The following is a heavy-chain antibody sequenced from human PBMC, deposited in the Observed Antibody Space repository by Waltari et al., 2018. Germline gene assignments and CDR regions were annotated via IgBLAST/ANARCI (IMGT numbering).Heavy chain of an antibody. V-gene: IGHV3-23*01. CDR2: ISVSGGST. D-gene: IGHD2-21*02. CDR1: AFTFTSYA. Sequence: EVQLLESGGGFVQPGGSLRLSCAASAFTFTSYAMRCVRPPPGKGLEWVSAISVSGGSTYYEDSVKGRFTIPRDNSKKTLYLQMNSLRAEDTDGYYCAKISFGRESSDGYDYWGQGTLVTVSS. J-gene: IGHJ4*02. CDR3: AKISFGRESSDGYDY.